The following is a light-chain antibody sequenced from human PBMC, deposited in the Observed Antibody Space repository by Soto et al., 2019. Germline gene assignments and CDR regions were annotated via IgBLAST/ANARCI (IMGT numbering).Light chain of an antibody. Sequence: EIVLTQSPGTLSLSPGERATLSCRASQSVSSSYFAWYQQKPGQAPRLLIYGASSSATGIPDRFSGSGSGTDFTLTISRLEPEDFAVYYCQQYGSSLYTFGQGTKLEIK. CDR1: QSVSSSY. CDR3: QQYGSSLYT. J-gene: IGKJ2*01. CDR2: GAS. V-gene: IGKV3-20*01.